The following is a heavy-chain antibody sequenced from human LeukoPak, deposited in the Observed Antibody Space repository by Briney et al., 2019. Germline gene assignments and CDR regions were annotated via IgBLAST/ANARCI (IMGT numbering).Heavy chain of an antibody. J-gene: IGHJ4*02. CDR2: IKSKTDGGTT. D-gene: IGHD6-13*01. CDR3: TTPGYSSSWQKNDY. V-gene: IGHV3-15*01. CDR1: GFTFSNAW. Sequence: PGGSLRLSCAASGFTFSNAWMSWVRQAPGKGLEWVGRIKSKTDGGTTDYAAPVKGRFTISRDDSKNTLYLQMNSLKTEDTAVYYCTTPGYSSSWQKNDYWGQGTLVTVSS.